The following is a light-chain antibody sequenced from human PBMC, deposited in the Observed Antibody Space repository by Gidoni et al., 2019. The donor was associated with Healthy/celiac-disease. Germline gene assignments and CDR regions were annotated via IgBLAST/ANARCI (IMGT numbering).Light chain of an antibody. CDR3: SSYTSSSTVV. V-gene: IGLV2-14*01. CDR2: EVS. Sequence: SALTQLAPASASPRQSITISCTGTRSDVGGYNYGSWHQQHPGKATKLLICEVSNRPSGISNRFSGSKSGNTASLTISGLQAEDETDYYCSSYTSSSTVVFGGETKLTVL. CDR1: RSDVGGYNY. J-gene: IGLJ2*01.